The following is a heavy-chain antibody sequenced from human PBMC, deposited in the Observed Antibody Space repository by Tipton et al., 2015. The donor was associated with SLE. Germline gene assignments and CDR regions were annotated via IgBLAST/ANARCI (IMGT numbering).Heavy chain of an antibody. CDR3: ARAGGGDSNWFDP. J-gene: IGHJ5*02. CDR1: GGSISSSSYY. Sequence: TLSLTCTVSGGSISSSSYYWGWIRQPPGKGLEWIGSIYYSGSTYYNPSLKGRVTISVDTSKNQFSLKLSSVTAADTAVYYCARAGGGDSNWFDPWGQGTLVTVSS. V-gene: IGHV4-39*07. D-gene: IGHD2-21*01. CDR2: IYYSGST.